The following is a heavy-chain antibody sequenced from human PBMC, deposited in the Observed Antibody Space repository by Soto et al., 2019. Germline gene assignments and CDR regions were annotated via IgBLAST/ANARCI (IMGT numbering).Heavy chain of an antibody. CDR1: GGSISSGGYS. J-gene: IGHJ6*02. Sequence: SETLSLTCAVSGGSISSGGYSWSWIRQPPGKGLEWIGYIYHSGSTYYNPSLKSRVTISVDRSKNQFSLKLSSVTAADTAVYYCARGRSEAYYYYGMDVWGQGTTVTVSS. CDR2: IYHSGST. CDR3: ARGRSEAYYYYGMDV. V-gene: IGHV4-30-2*01.